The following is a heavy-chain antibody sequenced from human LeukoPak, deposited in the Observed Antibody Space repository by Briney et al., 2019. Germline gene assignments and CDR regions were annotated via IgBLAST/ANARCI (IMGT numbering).Heavy chain of an antibody. J-gene: IGHJ4*02. CDR1: GGTFSSYW. V-gene: IGHV3-7*01. CDR3: ARGRFNYDSTGYSSFYY. Sequence: GGSLRLSCAASGGTFSSYWMSWVRQAPGKGLEWVANIKEDGSEKYYVDSAKGRFTTSRDNATNSVYLQMNSLRAEDTAVYYCARGRFNYDSTGYSSFYYWGQGTLVTVSS. D-gene: IGHD3-22*01. CDR2: IKEDGSEK.